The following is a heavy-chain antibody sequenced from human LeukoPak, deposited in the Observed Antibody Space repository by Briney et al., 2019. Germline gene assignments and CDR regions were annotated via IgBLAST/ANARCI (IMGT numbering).Heavy chain of an antibody. D-gene: IGHD1-26*01. J-gene: IGHJ4*02. CDR2: FDPEDGET. CDR3: ATNSGSYFLY. V-gene: IGHV1-24*01. Sequence: ASVKVSCKVSGYTLTELVIHWVRQAPGKGLEWMGGFDPEDGETIYAQKFQGRVTMTEDTSTDTAYMELSSLRSDDTAVYYCATNSGSYFLYWGQGTLVTVS. CDR1: GYTLTELV.